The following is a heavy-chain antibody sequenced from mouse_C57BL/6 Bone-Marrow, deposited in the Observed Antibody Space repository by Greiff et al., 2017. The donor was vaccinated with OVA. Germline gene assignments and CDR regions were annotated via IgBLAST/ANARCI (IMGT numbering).Heavy chain of an antibody. CDR3: ARENYSNYLDY. CDR2: IDPSDSYT. Sequence: QVQLKQPGAELVMPGASVKLSCKASGYTFTSYWMHWVKQRPGQGLEWIGEIDPSDSYTNYNQKFKGESTLTVDKSSSTAYMQLSSLTSEDSAVYYCARENYSNYLDYWGQGTTLTVSS. D-gene: IGHD2-5*01. CDR1: GYTFTSYW. V-gene: IGHV1-69*01. J-gene: IGHJ2*01.